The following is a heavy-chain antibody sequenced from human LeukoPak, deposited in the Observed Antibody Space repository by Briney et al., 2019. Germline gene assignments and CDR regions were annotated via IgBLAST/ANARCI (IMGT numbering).Heavy chain of an antibody. CDR2: IYHSGST. D-gene: IGHD6-19*01. CDR1: GYSISSGYN. Sequence: SETLSLTCTVSGYSISSGYNWGWIRQPPGKGLEWIGSIYHSGSTYYNPSLKSRVTISVDTSKNQFSLKLSSVTAADTAVYYCARRGVAGTGYWGQGTLVTVSS. CDR3: ARRGVAGTGY. J-gene: IGHJ4*02. V-gene: IGHV4-38-2*02.